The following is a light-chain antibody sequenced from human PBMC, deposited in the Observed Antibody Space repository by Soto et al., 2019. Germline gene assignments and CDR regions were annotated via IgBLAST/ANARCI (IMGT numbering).Light chain of an antibody. CDR2: ATS. J-gene: IGKJ2*01. Sequence: IQLTQSPSSLSASVGDSVTITCRTSQSISAYLNWYRQKPGQAPELLIYATSKLHSGVPSRFSGSESVTEFSLTINSLQPEDLGTYYCQQSHSTEYSFGQGTRLEIK. V-gene: IGKV1-39*01. CDR3: QQSHSTEYS. CDR1: QSISAY.